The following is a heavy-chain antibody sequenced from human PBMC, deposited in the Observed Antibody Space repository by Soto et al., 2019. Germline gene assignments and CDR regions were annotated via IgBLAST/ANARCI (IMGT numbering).Heavy chain of an antibody. CDR1: GYSFIDYG. CDR2: ISAYDGDT. CDR3: ARAASAVTQSHYYFFYMDV. D-gene: IGHD3-3*01. J-gene: IGHJ6*03. V-gene: IGHV1-18*01. Sequence: ASVKVSCKTSGYSFIDYGVGWVRQVPGQGLEWLGWISAYDGDTKFEEKVQDRVTMTTDTSTATAFMELRSLTSDDTAVYYCARAASAVTQSHYYFFYMDVWGKXTTVTVS.